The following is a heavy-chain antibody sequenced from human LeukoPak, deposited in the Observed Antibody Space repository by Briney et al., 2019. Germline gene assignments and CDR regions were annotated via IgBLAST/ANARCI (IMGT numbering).Heavy chain of an antibody. CDR3: AREMGLNIVATFGY. V-gene: IGHV3-33*01. CDR2: IWYDGSNK. Sequence: QPGRSLRLSCAASGFTFSNYGMHWVRQAPGKGLEWVALIWYDGSNKYYADSVQGRFIISRDNSKNTLYLQMNSLRAEDTAVYYCAREMGLNIVATFGYWGQGTLVTVS. J-gene: IGHJ4*02. CDR1: GFTFSNYG. D-gene: IGHD5-12*01.